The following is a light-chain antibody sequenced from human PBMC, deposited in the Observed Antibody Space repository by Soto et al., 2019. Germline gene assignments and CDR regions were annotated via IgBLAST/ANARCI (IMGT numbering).Light chain of an antibody. Sequence: EIVLTQSPGTLSLSPGERGTLSCRASQSVSSSYLAWFQQRPCQAPRLLIYSASSRATGIPDRFSGSGSVRDFTLTISRLEPEDSAVYYCQQFGDSQFTFGPGTKV. V-gene: IGKV3-20*01. CDR3: QQFGDSQFT. J-gene: IGKJ3*01. CDR1: QSVSSSY. CDR2: SAS.